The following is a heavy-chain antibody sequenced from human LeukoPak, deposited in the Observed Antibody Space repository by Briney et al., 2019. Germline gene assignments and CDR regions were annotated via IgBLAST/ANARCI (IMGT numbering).Heavy chain of an antibody. CDR1: GITFSSYW. D-gene: IGHD6-13*01. J-gene: IGHJ4*02. CDR2: INTQGTYT. CDR3: ARDIIAAAGTNPHY. V-gene: IGHV3-74*01. Sequence: GGSLRLSCAVSGITFSSYWVHWVRQDPGRGLLWVPRINTQGTYTNYADSVKGRFTISRDNAKNTLYLQMNSLRAEDTAVYYCARDIIAAAGTNPHYWGQGTLVTVSS.